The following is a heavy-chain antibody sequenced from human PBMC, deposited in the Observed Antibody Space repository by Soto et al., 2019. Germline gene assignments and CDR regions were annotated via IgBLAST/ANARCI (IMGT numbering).Heavy chain of an antibody. D-gene: IGHD4-17*01. V-gene: IGHV4-31*03. CDR3: ARGADDYGETYYFDY. CDR2: IYYSGST. CDR1: GGSISSGGYY. J-gene: IGHJ4*02. Sequence: QVQLQESGPGLVKPSQTLSLTCTVSGGSISSGGYYWSWIRQHPGKGLEWIGYIYYSGSTYYNPSLKSRVTRXXDXSXIQSSLKLSSVTAADTAVYYCARGADDYGETYYFDYWGQGTLVTVSS.